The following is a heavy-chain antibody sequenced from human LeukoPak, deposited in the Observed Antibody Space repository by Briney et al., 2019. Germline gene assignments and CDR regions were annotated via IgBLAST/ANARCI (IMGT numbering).Heavy chain of an antibody. CDR2: IYYSGST. J-gene: IGHJ4*02. D-gene: IGHD6-19*01. CDR3: AREDAVASLDY. Sequence: SETLSLTCTVSGGSISSYYWSWIRQPPGKGLEWIGYIYYSGSTNYNPSLKSRVTISVGTSKNQFSLNLSSVTAADTAVYYCAREDAVASLDYWGQGTLVTVSS. V-gene: IGHV4-59*01. CDR1: GGSISSYY.